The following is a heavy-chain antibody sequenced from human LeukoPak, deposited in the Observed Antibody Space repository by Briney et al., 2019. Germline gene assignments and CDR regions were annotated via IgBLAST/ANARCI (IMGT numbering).Heavy chain of an antibody. Sequence: SETLSLTCTVSGGSISSSSYYWGWIRQPPGKGLEWIGSIYYSGSTYYNPSLKSRVTISVDTSKNQFSLKLSSVTAADTAVYYCADTAMGDYWGQGTLVTVSS. V-gene: IGHV4-39*07. CDR1: GGSISSSSYY. CDR3: ADTAMGDY. J-gene: IGHJ4*02. CDR2: IYYSGST. D-gene: IGHD5-18*01.